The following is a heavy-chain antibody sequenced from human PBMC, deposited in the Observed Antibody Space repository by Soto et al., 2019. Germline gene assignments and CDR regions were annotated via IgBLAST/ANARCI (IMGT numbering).Heavy chain of an antibody. V-gene: IGHV3-23*01. Sequence: PGGSLRLSCAASGFTFSSYSMSWVRQAPGKGLEWVSGISGSGGSTYNADSVKGRFTISRDNSRNTLYLQMNSLRAEDTAIYYWAKSTGDSWTTYHFDYWGQGTLVTVSS. J-gene: IGHJ4*02. CDR2: ISGSGGST. CDR1: GFTFSSYS. CDR3: AKSTGDSWTTYHFDY. D-gene: IGHD4-17*01.